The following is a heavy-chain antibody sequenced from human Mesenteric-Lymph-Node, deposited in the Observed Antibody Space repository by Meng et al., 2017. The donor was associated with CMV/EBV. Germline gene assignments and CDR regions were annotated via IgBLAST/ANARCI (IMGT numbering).Heavy chain of an antibody. J-gene: IGHJ6*02. CDR3: AKEGAGKTYYDFWSGYSGYYYYGMDV. Sequence: GESLKISCAASGFTFSSYGMHWVRQAPGKGLEWAAFIRYDGSNKYYAESVKGRFTISRDNSKNTLYLQMNSLRAEDTAVYYCAKEGAGKTYYDFWSGYSGYYYYGMDVWGQGTTVTVSS. CDR1: GFTFSSYG. CDR2: IRYDGSNK. D-gene: IGHD3-3*01. V-gene: IGHV3-30*02.